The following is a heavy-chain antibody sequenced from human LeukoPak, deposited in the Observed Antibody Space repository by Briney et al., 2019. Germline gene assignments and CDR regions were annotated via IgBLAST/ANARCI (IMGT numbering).Heavy chain of an antibody. CDR2: INHSGST. J-gene: IGHJ4*02. CDR3: ASGNMVPFDY. D-gene: IGHD2/OR15-2a*01. V-gene: IGHV4-34*01. CDR1: GGSFSGYY. Sequence: SETLSLTCAVYGGSFSGYYWSWIRQPPGKGLEWIGEINHSGSTNYNPSLKSRVPISVDTSKNQFSLKLSSVTAADTAVYYCASGNMVPFDYWGQGTLVTVSS.